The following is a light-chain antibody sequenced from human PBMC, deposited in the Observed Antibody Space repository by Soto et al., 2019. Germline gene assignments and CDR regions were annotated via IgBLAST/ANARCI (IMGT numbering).Light chain of an antibody. CDR2: GAS. J-gene: IGKJ1*01. V-gene: IGKV3-20*01. CDR1: QSVSTNY. Sequence: EVVLTQCPGTLSLSPGERATLSCRASQSVSTNYLAWYQQKPGQAPRLLIYGASIRATGIPDRFSGSGSGTDFTLTISRLEPEDFAVYYCQQYGSSPQTFGQGTKVDIK. CDR3: QQYGSSPQT.